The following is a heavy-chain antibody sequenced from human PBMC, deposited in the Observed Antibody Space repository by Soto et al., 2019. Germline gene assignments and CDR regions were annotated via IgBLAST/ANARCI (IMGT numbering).Heavy chain of an antibody. Sequence: QVQLVQSGAEVKEPGSSVKVSCKASGDTFSRSAITWVRQAPGQGLEWMGGIIPKFGTANYAQELKGRVTISADEFTTTAYMELSSLRSEDTAVYYCAKSMIASGGVIGYYHNGMDVWGQGTTVTVAS. V-gene: IGHV1-69*01. CDR2: IIPKFGTA. J-gene: IGHJ6*02. D-gene: IGHD3-16*02. CDR3: AKSMIASGGVIGYYHNGMDV. CDR1: GDTFSRSA.